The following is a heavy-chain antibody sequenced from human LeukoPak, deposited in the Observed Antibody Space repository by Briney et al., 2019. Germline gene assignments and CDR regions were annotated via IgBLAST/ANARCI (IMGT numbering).Heavy chain of an antibody. V-gene: IGHV1-18*01. CDR1: GYTFTSHG. CDR3: AKDKTTVTL. CDR2: ISAYNGNT. J-gene: IGHJ4*02. D-gene: IGHD4-11*01. Sequence: RASVKVSCKASGYTFTSHGISWVRQAPGQGLEWMGWISAYNGNTNYAQKFQGGVTMTTDTSTSTAYMELRSLRSDDTAVYYCAKDKTTVTLWGQGTLVTVSS.